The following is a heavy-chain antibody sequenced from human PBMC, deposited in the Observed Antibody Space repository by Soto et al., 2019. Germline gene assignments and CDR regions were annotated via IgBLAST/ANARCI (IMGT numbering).Heavy chain of an antibody. J-gene: IGHJ4*02. Sequence: SGPTLVNPTQTLTLTCTFSGFSLSTSGMCVSWIRQPPGKALEWLARIDWDDDKYYSTSLKTRLTISKDTSKNQVVLTMTNMDPVDTATYYCARTMVRGVITQAFDYWGQGTLVTVSS. CDR2: IDWDDDK. D-gene: IGHD3-10*01. CDR3: ARTMVRGVITQAFDY. V-gene: IGHV2-70*11. CDR1: GFSLSTSGMC.